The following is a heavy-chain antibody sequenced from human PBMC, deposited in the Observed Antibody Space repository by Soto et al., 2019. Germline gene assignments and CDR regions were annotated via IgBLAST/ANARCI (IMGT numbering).Heavy chain of an antibody. CDR2: IKEDGSEK. V-gene: IGHV3-7*04. Sequence: GGSLRLSCAASAFTFRNYWMSWVRQAPGKGLECVAKIKEDGSEKYYVDPVKGRFTISRDNAKNSVYLQMNSLTAEDTAVYYCARASSSTSGAIDYWGQGTLVTVSS. CDR1: AFTFRNYW. D-gene: IGHD2-2*01. CDR3: ARASSSTSGAIDY. J-gene: IGHJ4*02.